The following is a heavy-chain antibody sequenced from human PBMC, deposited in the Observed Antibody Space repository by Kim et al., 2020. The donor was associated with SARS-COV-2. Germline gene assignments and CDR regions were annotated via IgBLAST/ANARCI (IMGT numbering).Heavy chain of an antibody. Sequence: SETLSLTCAVYGGSFSGYYWSWIRQPPGPGLEWIGEINHSGSTNYNPSLKSRVTISVDTSKNQFSLTLSSVTATDTAVYYCSTDQTGTTDYYCGMDVWGQGTTVTVFS. J-gene: IGHJ6*02. D-gene: IGHD1-7*01. V-gene: IGHV4-34*01. CDR1: GGSFSGYY. CDR3: STDQTGTTDYYCGMDV. CDR2: INHSGST.